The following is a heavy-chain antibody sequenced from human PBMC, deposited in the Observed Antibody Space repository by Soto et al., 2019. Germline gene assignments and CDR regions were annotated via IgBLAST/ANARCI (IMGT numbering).Heavy chain of an antibody. V-gene: IGHV3-30-3*01. D-gene: IGHD4-17*01. CDR3: AREEDYGGNSGGNDY. J-gene: IGHJ4*02. Sequence: PGGSLRLSCAASGFTFSSYAMHWVRQAPGKGLEWVAVISYDGSNKYYADSVKGRFTISRDNSKNTLYLQMNSLGSEDTAVYYCAREEDYGGNSGGNDYWGQGTLVTVSS. CDR2: ISYDGSNK. CDR1: GFTFSSYA.